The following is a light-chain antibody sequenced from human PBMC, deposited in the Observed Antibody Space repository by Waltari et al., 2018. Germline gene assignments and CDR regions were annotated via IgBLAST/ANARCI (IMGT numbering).Light chain of an antibody. CDR3: LQVPFT. CDR1: QSLLYSNGNVY. J-gene: IGKJ3*01. Sequence: GVLTQSPPSLAVTLGQPPSISCKSSQSLLYSNGNVYLDWYLQRPGQSPRRLIYQVSKRDSGVPDRFSGSGSDTDFTLRISRVEADDVGTYYCLQVPFTFGPGTKMEVK. V-gene: IGKV2-30*01. CDR2: QVS.